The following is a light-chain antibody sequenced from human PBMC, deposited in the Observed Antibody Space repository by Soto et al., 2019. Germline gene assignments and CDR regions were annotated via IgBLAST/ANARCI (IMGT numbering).Light chain of an antibody. CDR2: DVN. J-gene: IGLJ2*01. CDR3: SSYTSSITLV. Sequence: QSALTQPASVSGSPGQSITISCTGTSSDVGGYHYVSLYQPHPGKAPKLMIYDVNNRPSGVSNRFSGSKSGHTASLTISGLHAEDEGDYYCSSYTSSITLVFGGRTKLTVL. V-gene: IGLV2-14*01. CDR1: SSDVGGYHY.